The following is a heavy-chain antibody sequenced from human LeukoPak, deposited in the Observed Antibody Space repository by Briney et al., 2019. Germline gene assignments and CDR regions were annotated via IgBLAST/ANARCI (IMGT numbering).Heavy chain of an antibody. CDR2: ISYDGSNK. CDR3: ARVAAAGTFPYYYYYGMDV. D-gene: IGHD6-13*01. V-gene: IGHV3-30*04. Sequence: GGSLRLSCAASGFTFSSYAMHWVRQAPGKGLEWVAVISYDGSNKYYADSVKGRFTISRDNSKNTLYLQMNSLRDEDTAVYYCARVAAAGTFPYYYYYGMDVWGQGTTVAVSS. J-gene: IGHJ6*02. CDR1: GFTFSSYA.